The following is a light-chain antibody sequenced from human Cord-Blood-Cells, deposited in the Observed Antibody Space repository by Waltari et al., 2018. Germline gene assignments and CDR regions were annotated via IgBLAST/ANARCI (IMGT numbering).Light chain of an antibody. CDR3: QQYNSYPTT. Sequence: DIQMTPYPSTLSASVGDRVTITCRASQSISSWLAWYQQKPGKAPKLLIYDASSLESGVPSRFSGSGSGTEFTLTISSLQPDDFATYYCQQYNSYPTTFGQGTKVEIK. J-gene: IGKJ1*01. CDR2: DAS. V-gene: IGKV1-5*01. CDR1: QSISSW.